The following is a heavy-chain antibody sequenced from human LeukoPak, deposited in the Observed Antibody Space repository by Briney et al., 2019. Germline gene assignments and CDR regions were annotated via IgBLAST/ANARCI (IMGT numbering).Heavy chain of an antibody. CDR3: ARGVPSYDSRGYYYDY. V-gene: IGHV4-39*01. CDR1: GGSISSSSHY. J-gene: IGHJ4*02. Sequence: SETLSLTCTVSGGSISSSSHYWGWIRQPPGKGLEWIGSIYYSGSTYYNPSLKSRVTISVDTSKNQFSLKLSSVTAADTAVYYCARGVPSYDSRGYYYDYWGQGTLVTVSS. CDR2: IYYSGST. D-gene: IGHD3-22*01.